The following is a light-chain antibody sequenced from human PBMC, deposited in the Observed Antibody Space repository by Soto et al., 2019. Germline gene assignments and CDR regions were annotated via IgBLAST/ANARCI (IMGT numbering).Light chain of an antibody. CDR2: GTS. J-gene: IGKJ4*01. Sequence: EFVLTQSPGTLSLSPGERATLSCRASQSLSSTYLAWYQQKPGQAPRLLIYGTSSRATGIPDRFSGSGSGTDFTLTISSLQSEDFAVYYCQQYKNWPLTFGGGTKV. CDR1: QSLSSTY. V-gene: IGKV3-20*01. CDR3: QQYKNWPLT.